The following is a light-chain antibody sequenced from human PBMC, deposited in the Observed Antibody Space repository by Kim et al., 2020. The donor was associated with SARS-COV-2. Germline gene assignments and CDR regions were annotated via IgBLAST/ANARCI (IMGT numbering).Light chain of an antibody. CDR2: AAS. V-gene: IGKV1-8*01. CDR1: QGISSY. Sequence: ASAGDRVTITCRASQGISSYLAWYQQKPGKAPNLLIYAASTLQSGVPSRFSGSGSGTDFTLTISCLQSEDFATYYCQQYYTYPPTFGGGTKVDIK. CDR3: QQYYTYPPT. J-gene: IGKJ4*01.